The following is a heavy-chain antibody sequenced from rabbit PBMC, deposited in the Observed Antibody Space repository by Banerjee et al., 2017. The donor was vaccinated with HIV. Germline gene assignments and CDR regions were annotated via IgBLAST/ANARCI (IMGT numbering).Heavy chain of an antibody. Sequence: QEQLVESGGGLVQPEGSLTLTCTASGFSFSSSYYMCWVRQAPGKGLEWIACIYAGNSNTHYASWVNGRFTISLDNAQNTVFLRMTSLTAADTATYFCAREGDLWGQGTLVTVS. CDR2: IYAGNSNT. CDR1: GFSFSSSYY. V-gene: IGHV1S45*01. J-gene: IGHJ4*01. CDR3: AREGDL.